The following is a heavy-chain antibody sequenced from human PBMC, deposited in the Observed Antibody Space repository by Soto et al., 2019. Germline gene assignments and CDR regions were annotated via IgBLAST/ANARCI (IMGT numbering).Heavy chain of an antibody. CDR3: ARGHGIVAKIIYYYYYMDV. CDR1: CGAFSGFS. V-gene: IGHV4-34*01. Sequence: ETLFPPLPFFCGAFSGFSWGRIPPPPGEGLEWIGEINHSGSTNYNPSLKSRVTISVDTSKNQFSLKLSSVTAADTAVYYCARGHGIVAKIIYYYYYMDVWGKGTTVTVSS. CDR2: INHSGST. J-gene: IGHJ6*03. D-gene: IGHD5-12*01.